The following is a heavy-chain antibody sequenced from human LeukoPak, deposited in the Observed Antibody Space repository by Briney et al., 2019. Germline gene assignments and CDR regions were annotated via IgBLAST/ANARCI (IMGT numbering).Heavy chain of an antibody. Sequence: SETLSLTCAVYGGSFSGYYWSWIRQPPGKGLEWIGEINHSGSTNYNPSLKSRVTISVDTSKTQFSLKLSSVTAADTAVYYCARGDLGYCSGGSCYGDWFDPWGQGTLVTVSS. V-gene: IGHV4-34*01. CDR3: ARGDLGYCSGGSCYGDWFDP. CDR2: INHSGST. CDR1: GGSFSGYY. D-gene: IGHD2-15*01. J-gene: IGHJ5*02.